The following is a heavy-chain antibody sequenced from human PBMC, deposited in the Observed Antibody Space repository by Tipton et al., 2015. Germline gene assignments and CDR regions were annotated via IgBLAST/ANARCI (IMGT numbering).Heavy chain of an antibody. J-gene: IGHJ4*02. CDR1: GASISTGGYY. CDR2: IYYSGIT. V-gene: IGHV4-31*03. Sequence: LRLSCNVSGASISTGGYYWSWLRQHPGKGLEWIGYIYYSGITYYNPSLRSRVTISVDPSQDHFSLNLSSVSAADTAVYFCARAQVGKANYNFFDSWGQGPLVTVSS. D-gene: IGHD4/OR15-4a*01. CDR3: ARAQVGKANYNFFDS.